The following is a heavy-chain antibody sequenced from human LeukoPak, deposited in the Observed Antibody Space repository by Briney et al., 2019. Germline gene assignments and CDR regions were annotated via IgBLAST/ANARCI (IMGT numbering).Heavy chain of an antibody. Sequence: SETLSLTCTVSGVSISTYYWTWIRQPPGKGLEWIAHISDSGSTSCHPSLKSRVITSVDTSQNPFSLRLNFVTAANTAVYYCGRAHISATYFVFWGQGTLVSVSS. V-gene: IGHV4-59*01. J-gene: IGHJ4*02. CDR3: GRAHISATYFVF. CDR1: GVSISTYY. CDR2: ISDSGST. D-gene: IGHD1-1*01.